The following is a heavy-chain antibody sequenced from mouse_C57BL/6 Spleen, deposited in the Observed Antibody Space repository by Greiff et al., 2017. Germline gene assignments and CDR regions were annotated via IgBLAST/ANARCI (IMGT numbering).Heavy chain of an antibody. CDR3: ARARVLLRSVDD. CDR2: IDPSDSYT. J-gene: IGHJ4*01. V-gene: IGHV1-50*01. Sequence: QVQLQQPGAELVKPGASVKLSCKASGYTFTSYWMQWVKQRPGQGLEWIGEIDPSDSYTNYNQKFKGKATLTVDTSSSTAYMQLSSLTSEDSAVYNCARARVLLRSVDDWGQGTSVTVSS. CDR1: GYTFTSYW. D-gene: IGHD1-1*01.